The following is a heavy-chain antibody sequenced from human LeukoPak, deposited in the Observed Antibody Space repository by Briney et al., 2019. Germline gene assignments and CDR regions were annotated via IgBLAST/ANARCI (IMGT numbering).Heavy chain of an antibody. Sequence: GGSLRLSCAASGFTFSSYGMHWVRQAPGKGLEWVAVISYDGSNKYYADSVKGRFTISRDNSKNTLYLQMNSLGAEDTAVYYCARASLGYCSSTSCYGDYWGQGTLVTVSS. V-gene: IGHV3-30*03. D-gene: IGHD2-2*01. CDR2: ISYDGSNK. J-gene: IGHJ4*02. CDR3: ARASLGYCSSTSCYGDY. CDR1: GFTFSSYG.